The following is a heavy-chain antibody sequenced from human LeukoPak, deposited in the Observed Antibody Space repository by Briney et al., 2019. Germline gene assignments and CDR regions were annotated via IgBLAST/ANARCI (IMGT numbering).Heavy chain of an antibody. CDR2: INPNSGGT. J-gene: IGHJ4*02. CDR1: GYTFTGYY. D-gene: IGHD3-10*01. Sequence: ASVKVSCKASGYTFTGYYMHWVRQAPGQGLEWMGWINPNSGGTNYAQKFHGRVTMTRDTSISTAYMELSRLRSDDTAVYYCARPYRGSGSYRLDYWGQGTLVTVSS. CDR3: ARPYRGSGSYRLDY. V-gene: IGHV1-2*02.